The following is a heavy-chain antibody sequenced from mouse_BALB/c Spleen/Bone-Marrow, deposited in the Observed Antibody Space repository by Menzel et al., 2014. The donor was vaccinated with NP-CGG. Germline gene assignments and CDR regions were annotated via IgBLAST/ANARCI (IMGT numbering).Heavy chain of an antibody. Sequence: VQVVESGEELVKPGASVKLSCMASGFTFTSYWIHWVKQRPGQGPEWIGEINPSNGRTNYNEKFKRKATLTEDKSSSTAYMQLSSLTSEDSAVYYCARDGNYRYAMDYWGQGTSVTVSS. CDR1: GFTFTSYW. CDR3: ARDGNYRYAMDY. V-gene: IGHV1S81*02. CDR2: INPSNGRT. D-gene: IGHD2-1*01. J-gene: IGHJ4*01.